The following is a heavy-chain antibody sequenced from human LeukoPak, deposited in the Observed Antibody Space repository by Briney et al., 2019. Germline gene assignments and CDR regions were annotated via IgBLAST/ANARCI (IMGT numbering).Heavy chain of an antibody. V-gene: IGHV4-34*01. D-gene: IGHD4-17*01. CDR1: GGSFSGYY. J-gene: IGHJ4*02. Sequence: SETLSLTCAVYGGSFSGYYWSWIRQPPGKGLEWIGEINHSGSTNYNPSLKSRVTISVDTSKNQFSLKLSSVTAADTAVYYCATSTTVTTGDYWGQGTLVTVSS. CDR2: INHSGST. CDR3: ATSTTVTTGDY.